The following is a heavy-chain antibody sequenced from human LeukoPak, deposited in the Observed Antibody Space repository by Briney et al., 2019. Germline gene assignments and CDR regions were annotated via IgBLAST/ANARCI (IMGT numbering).Heavy chain of an antibody. V-gene: IGHV3-7*01. D-gene: IGHD3-22*01. Sequence: GGSLRLSCAASGFTFSSYGMSWVRQAPGKGLEWVANIKQDGSEKYYVDSVKGRFTISRDNSKNSLYLQMNSLRAEDTAVYYCARVGDYYYDSSGYYDYYYGMDVWGQGTTVTVSS. J-gene: IGHJ6*02. CDR1: GFTFSSYG. CDR2: IKQDGSEK. CDR3: ARVGDYYYDSSGYYDYYYGMDV.